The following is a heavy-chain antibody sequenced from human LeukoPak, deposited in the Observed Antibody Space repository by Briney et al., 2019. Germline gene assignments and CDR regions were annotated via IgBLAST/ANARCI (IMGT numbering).Heavy chain of an antibody. J-gene: IGHJ4*02. CDR2: ISGSGGTT. Sequence: GGSLRLSCAASGFTFSTYAMSWVRQAPGKGLEWVSAISGSGGTTYFADSVKGRFTISRDNSKNTLYLQMNSLRAEDTAVYYCASPYDSSGFRHFDYWGQGTLVTVSS. D-gene: IGHD3-22*01. V-gene: IGHV3-23*01. CDR3: ASPYDSSGFRHFDY. CDR1: GFTFSTYA.